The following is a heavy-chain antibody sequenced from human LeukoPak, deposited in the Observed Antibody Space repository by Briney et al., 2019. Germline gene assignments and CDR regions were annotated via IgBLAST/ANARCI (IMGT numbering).Heavy chain of an antibody. CDR2: ISGSGGST. CDR3: AKYDFWSGYYVDY. V-gene: IGHV3-23*01. Sequence: PGGSLRLSCATSGFTFSNYWMSWVRQAPGKGLEWVSAISGSGGSTYYADSVKGRFTISRDNSKNTLYLQMNSLRAEDTAVYYCAKYDFWSGYYVDYWGQGTLVTVSS. CDR1: GFTFSNYW. D-gene: IGHD3-3*01. J-gene: IGHJ4*02.